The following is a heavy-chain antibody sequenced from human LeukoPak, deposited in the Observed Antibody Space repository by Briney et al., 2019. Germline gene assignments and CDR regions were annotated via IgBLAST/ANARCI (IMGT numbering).Heavy chain of an antibody. CDR3: ARVDKPYCGGDCHLDY. Sequence: GASVKVSCKASGYTFTGYHLHWVRQAPGQGLEWMGWINPNSGGTNYAQKFQGRVTMTRDTSINTVYMELSRLKSDDTAVYYCARVDKPYCGGDCHLDYWGQGTLVTVSS. D-gene: IGHD2-21*02. V-gene: IGHV1-2*02. CDR1: GYTFTGYH. J-gene: IGHJ4*02. CDR2: INPNSGGT.